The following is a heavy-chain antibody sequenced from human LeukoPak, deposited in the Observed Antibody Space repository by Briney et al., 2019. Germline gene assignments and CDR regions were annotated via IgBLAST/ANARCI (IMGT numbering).Heavy chain of an antibody. CDR1: GFTFSSYA. J-gene: IGHJ4*02. V-gene: IGHV3-23*01. D-gene: IGHD2-2*01. CDR3: AKTGCTSTGCYENY. Sequence: GGSLRLSCAASGFTFSSYAMSWIRQAPGKGLEWVSVISGSGGDTYYADSVKGRFTISRHNSKNTLYLQMNSLRAEDTAIYYYAKTGCTSTGCYENYWGQGTLVTVSS. CDR2: ISGSGGDT.